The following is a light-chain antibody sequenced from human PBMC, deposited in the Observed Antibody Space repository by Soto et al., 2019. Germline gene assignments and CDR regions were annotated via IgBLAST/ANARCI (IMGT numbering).Light chain of an antibody. V-gene: IGKV1-33*01. J-gene: IGKJ4*01. CDR2: DAS. Sequence: DIQMTQSPSSLSASVGDRVTIACQATQDIHSFLAWYQQKPRKAPKFLIFDASNLERGVPSRFSGSGSGTDFTFTISSLQPEDIATYFCQQYDSLPLTFGGGTKVEV. CDR1: QDIHSF. CDR3: QQYDSLPLT.